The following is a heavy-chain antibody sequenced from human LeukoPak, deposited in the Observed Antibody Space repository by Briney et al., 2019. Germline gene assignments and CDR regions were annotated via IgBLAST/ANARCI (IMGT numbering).Heavy chain of an antibody. CDR1: GYTFTGYY. J-gene: IGHJ5*02. D-gene: IGHD4-11*01. CDR2: INPNSGNT. CDR3: ARGLLGFMRSDYSNYWDNWFDP. Sequence: GASVKVSCKASGYTFTGYYMHWVRQAPGQGLEWMGWINPNSGNTGYAQRFQGRVTMTRNTSISTAYMELSSLRSEDTAVYYCARGLLGFMRSDYSNYWDNWFDPWGQGTLVTVSS. V-gene: IGHV1-8*02.